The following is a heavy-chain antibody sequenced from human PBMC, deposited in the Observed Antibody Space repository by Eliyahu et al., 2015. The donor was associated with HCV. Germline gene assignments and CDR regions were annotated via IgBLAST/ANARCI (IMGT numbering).Heavy chain of an antibody. CDR1: GLTFRSHA. V-gene: IGHV3-23*01. D-gene: IGHD2-21*01. J-gene: IGHJ5*02. Sequence: EVRLLESGGDLVQPGGSLXLPCXAPGLTFRSHAMSWVRQAPGQGLEWVSGVSGGGNDKYYADSVRGRFTVSRDNSRDTLYLHMDSLSVEDTAVYYCASMNHLMVVAVPFGPWGQGTLVTVSS. CDR2: VSGGGNDK. CDR3: ASMNHLMVVAVPFGP.